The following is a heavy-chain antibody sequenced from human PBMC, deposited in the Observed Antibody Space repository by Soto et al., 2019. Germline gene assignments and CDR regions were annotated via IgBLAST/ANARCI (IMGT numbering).Heavy chain of an antibody. J-gene: IGHJ6*02. CDR1: GFTFSSYA. V-gene: IGHV3-30-3*01. CDR3: ARSAGSYYHYGMDV. Sequence: QVQLVESGGGVVQPGRSLRLSCAASGFTFSSYAMHWVRQAPGKGLEWVAVISYDGSNKYYADSVKGRFTISRDNSKNTLYLQMNSLRAEDTAVYYCARSAGSYYHYGMDVWGQGPTVTVSS. D-gene: IGHD1-26*01. CDR2: ISYDGSNK.